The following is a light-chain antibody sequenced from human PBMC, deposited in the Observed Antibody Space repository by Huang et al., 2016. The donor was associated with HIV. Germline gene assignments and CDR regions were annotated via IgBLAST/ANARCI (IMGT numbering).Light chain of an antibody. CDR2: DAS. J-gene: IGKJ1*01. CDR3: QQYSSWPST. CDR1: QSFSSK. Sequence: ELVMTQSPATLSVSPGERATLSCRASQSFSSKLAWYQQKPGQTPRLLISDASTRATGIPARFSGSGSGTEFTLTISSLQSEDFAVYYCQQYSSWPSTFGQGTKVEIK. V-gene: IGKV3-15*01.